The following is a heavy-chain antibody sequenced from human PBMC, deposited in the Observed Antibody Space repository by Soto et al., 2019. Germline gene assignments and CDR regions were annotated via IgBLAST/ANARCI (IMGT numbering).Heavy chain of an antibody. CDR3: ARGSTTVTTRYYYHMDV. D-gene: IGHD4-17*01. CDR2: MNPNSGNT. V-gene: IGHV1-8*01. J-gene: IGHJ6*03. Sequence: QVPLVQSGAEVKKPGASVKVSCKASGYTFTSYDINWVRQATGQGLEWMGWMNPNSGNTGYAQKFQGRVTMTRNTSISTAYMELSSLRSEDTAVYYCARGSTTVTTRYYYHMDVWGKGTTVTVSS. CDR1: GYTFTSYD.